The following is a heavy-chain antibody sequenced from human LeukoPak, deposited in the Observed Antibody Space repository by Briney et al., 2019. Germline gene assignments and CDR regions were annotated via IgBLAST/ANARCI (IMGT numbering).Heavy chain of an antibody. CDR1: GFNSNNDG. CDR2: ISGSGGST. V-gene: IGHV3-23*01. CDR3: AREGFGYGDYQGFDY. J-gene: IGHJ4*02. D-gene: IGHD4-17*01. Sequence: GSLSSSKASSGFNSNNDGMSGVHHAPGKGQGRVWAISGSGGSTYYADSVKGRFTISRENSKNTLYLQMNSLRAEDTAVYYCAREGFGYGDYQGFDYWGQGTLVTVSS.